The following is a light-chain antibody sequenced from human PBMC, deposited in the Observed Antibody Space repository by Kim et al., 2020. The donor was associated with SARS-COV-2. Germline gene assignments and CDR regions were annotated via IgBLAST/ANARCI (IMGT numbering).Light chain of an antibody. V-gene: IGKV1-8*01. J-gene: IGKJ2*01. CDR3: QQYYSYPPYT. CDR1: QGISSY. CDR2: AAS. Sequence: APTGDRVTITCRASQGISSYLAWYQQKPGKAPKLLIYAASTLQSGVPSRFSGSGSGTDFTLTISCLQSEDFATYYCQQYYSYPPYTFGQGTKLEI.